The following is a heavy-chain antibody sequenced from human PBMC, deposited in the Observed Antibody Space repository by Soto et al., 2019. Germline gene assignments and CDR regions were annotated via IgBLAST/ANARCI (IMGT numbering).Heavy chain of an antibody. CDR1: GCSISSYY. V-gene: IGHV4-4*07. J-gene: IGHJ6*02. CDR2: IYTSGST. CDR3: ARGNCSSRNCYSFSGYYGMDV. Sequence: PSETLSLTCTASGCSISSYYWSWIRQPAGRGLEWIGRIYTSGSTNYNPSLKSRVTMSLDTSKNQFSLKLTSVTAADTALYYCARGNCSSRNCYSFSGYYGMDVWGQGTTVTVSS. D-gene: IGHD2-2*01.